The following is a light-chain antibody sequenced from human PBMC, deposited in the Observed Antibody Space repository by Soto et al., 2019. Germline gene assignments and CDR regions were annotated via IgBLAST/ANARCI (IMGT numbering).Light chain of an antibody. V-gene: IGKV3-11*01. Sequence: EIVLTQSPATLSLSPGERATLSCRASQGISTYLAWYQQKPVQPPRLLISDTSNRAPGIPASFSGSGSGTDFTLTISSLDPEDFAVYYCQQRLSPFTCGPGAKVDF. CDR1: QGISTY. J-gene: IGKJ3*01. CDR3: QQRLSPFT. CDR2: DTS.